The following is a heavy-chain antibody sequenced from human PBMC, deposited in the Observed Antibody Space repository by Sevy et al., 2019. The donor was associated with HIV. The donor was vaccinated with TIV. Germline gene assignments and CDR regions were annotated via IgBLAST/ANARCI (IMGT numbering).Heavy chain of an antibody. V-gene: IGHV4-34*01. D-gene: IGHD3-3*01. J-gene: IGHJ4*02. CDR3: ARGYDSLSGGVFRY. CDR1: GETFSGYH. Sequence: LTASETLSLTCAVYGETFSGYHWSWIRRSPGKGLEWIGEINLRESNLHGITNYNPSLRSRVTISVDASKNQFSLKLTSVTAADTAVYYCARGYDSLSGGVFRYWGQGTLVTVSS. CDR2: INLRESNLHGIT.